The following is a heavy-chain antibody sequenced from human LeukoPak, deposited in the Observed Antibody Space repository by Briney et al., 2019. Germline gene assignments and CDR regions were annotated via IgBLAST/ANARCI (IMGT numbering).Heavy chain of an antibody. D-gene: IGHD3-22*01. Sequence: PGGSLRLSCAASGFTFSSYGMPWVRQAPGQGLEWVAVISSDGSDKQYADSVKGRFSISRDNSKNTVSLQMNTLRTEDTAMYYCAKDVYDSSAYYYDYWGQGTLVTVSS. J-gene: IGHJ4*02. CDR3: AKDVYDSSAYYYDY. CDR2: ISSDGSDK. V-gene: IGHV3-30*18. CDR1: GFTFSSYG.